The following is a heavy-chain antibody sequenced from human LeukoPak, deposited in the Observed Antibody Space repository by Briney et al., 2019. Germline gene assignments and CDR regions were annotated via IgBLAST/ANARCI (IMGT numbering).Heavy chain of an antibody. CDR1: AYTFSVYY. CDR3: ARSATFRYFVPHFDY. CDR2: INPKIGDT. V-gene: IGHV1-2*06. D-gene: IGHD3-9*01. Sequence: ASAKDSCKASAYTFSVYYMHCVPQTPGQGGEWMARINPKIGDTHYAKKFQGRVTMTSDTSTSTAYMELSRLRSDHTAVYYCARSATFRYFVPHFDYWGQGTLVSVSS. J-gene: IGHJ4*02.